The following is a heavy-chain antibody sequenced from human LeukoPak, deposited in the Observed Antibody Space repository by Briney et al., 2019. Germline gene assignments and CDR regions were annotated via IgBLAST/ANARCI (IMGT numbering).Heavy chain of an antibody. V-gene: IGHV3-21*01. CDR1: GFTFSSYS. D-gene: IGHD3-9*01. CDR2: ISSSSLYI. J-gene: IGHJ6*03. CDR3: AKDIRHYDILTGYSNLLGYYYYMDV. Sequence: PGGSLRLSCAASGFTFSSYSMNWVRQAPGKGLEWVSSISSSSLYIYYADSVKGRFTISRDNAKNSLFLQMNSLRAEDTAVYYCAKDIRHYDILTGYSNLLGYYYYMDVWGQGTLVTVSS.